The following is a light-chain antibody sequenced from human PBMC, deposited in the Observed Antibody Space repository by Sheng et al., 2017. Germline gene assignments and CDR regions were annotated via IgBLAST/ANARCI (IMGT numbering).Light chain of an antibody. J-gene: IGKJ4*01. Sequence: DIQMTQSPSSLSASVGDRVTITCRASQGISNYLAWYQQKPGKVPKLLIYAASTLQSGVPSRFSGSGSGTDFTLTISSLQPEDVATYYCQKYNSASSVTFGGGTKVEIK. V-gene: IGKV1-27*01. CDR2: AAS. CDR3: QKYNSASSVT. CDR1: QGISNY.